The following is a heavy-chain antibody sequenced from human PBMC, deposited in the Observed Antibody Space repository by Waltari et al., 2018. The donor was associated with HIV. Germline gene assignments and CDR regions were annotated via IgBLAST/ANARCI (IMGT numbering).Heavy chain of an antibody. CDR2: ISSSGTI. CDR3: AREYSSSMYYYYYMDV. Sequence: EVQVMESGGGLVQPGGSLRLSCAASGFTFSSYEANWVRQAQGKGLEWVSYISSSGTIYYAESVKGRFTISRDNAKNSLHLQMNSLRAEDTAVYYCAREYSSSMYYYYYMDVWGKGTTVTVSS. CDR1: GFTFSSYE. V-gene: IGHV3-48*03. J-gene: IGHJ6*03. D-gene: IGHD6-6*01.